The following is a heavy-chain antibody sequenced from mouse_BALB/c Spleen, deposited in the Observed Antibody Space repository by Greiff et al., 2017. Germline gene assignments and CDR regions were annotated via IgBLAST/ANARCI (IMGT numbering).Heavy chain of an antibody. CDR2: ISYSGST. D-gene: IGHD2-4*01. J-gene: IGHJ3*01. CDR1: GYSITSDYA. V-gene: IGHV3-2*02. CDR3: ARRGIYYDYAWFAY. Sequence: VQLQQSGPGLVKPSQSLSLTCTVTGYSITSDYAWNWIRQFPGNKLEWMGYISYSGSTSYNPSLKSRISITRDTSKNQFFLQLNSVTTEDTATYYCARRGIYYDYAWFAYWGQGTLVTVSA.